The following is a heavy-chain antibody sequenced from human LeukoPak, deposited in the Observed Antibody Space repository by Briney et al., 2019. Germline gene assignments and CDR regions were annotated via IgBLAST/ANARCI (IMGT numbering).Heavy chain of an antibody. D-gene: IGHD6-6*01. V-gene: IGHV3-9*01. Sequence: GGSLRLSCAASGFTFDDYGLHWVRQVPGKGLEWVSGINYQSATFDADSVKGRFTISRDNAKSLLFLLMDSLRPEDSALYYCVKDAGIAARPWYFDSWRQGTQVIVSS. CDR1: GFTFDDYG. CDR3: VKDAGIAARPWYFDS. J-gene: IGHJ4*02. CDR2: INYQSATF.